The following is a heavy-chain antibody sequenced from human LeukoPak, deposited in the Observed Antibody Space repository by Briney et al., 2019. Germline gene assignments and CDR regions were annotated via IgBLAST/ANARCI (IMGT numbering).Heavy chain of an antibody. J-gene: IGHJ4*02. CDR3: ARDQGY. V-gene: IGHV3-21*01. CDR1: GFLFHVYT. CDR2: ISSSSSYI. Sequence: GGSLRLSCRTSGFLFHVYTMVWVRQAPGKGLEWVSSISSSSSYIYYADSVKGRFTISRDNAKNSLYLQMNSLRAEDTAVYYCARDQGYWGQGTLVTVSS.